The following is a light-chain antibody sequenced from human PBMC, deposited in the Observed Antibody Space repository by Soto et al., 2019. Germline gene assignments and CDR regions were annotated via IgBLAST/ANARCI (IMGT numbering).Light chain of an antibody. CDR2: VAS. J-gene: IGKJ4*01. V-gene: IGKV3-20*01. Sequence: EIVLTQSPGTLSLSPGERATLSCRASQSVGSNYLAWYQQNPGQAPRLLIYVASSRATGIPDRFSGSGSGTAFTLTISRLEPEDSAVYYCQQYATSPLTFGGGTKVEIK. CDR3: QQYATSPLT. CDR1: QSVGSNY.